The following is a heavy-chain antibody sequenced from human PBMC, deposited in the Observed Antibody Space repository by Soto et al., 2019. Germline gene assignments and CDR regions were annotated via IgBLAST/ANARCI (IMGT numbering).Heavy chain of an antibody. CDR1: GGTFSSYT. Sequence: SVKVSCKASGGTFSSYTISWVRQAPGQGLEWMGRIIPILGIANYAQKFQGRVTITADKSTSTAYMELSSLRSEDTAVYYCARVGGNTYYVILTGPKPSYYYYYGMDVWGQGTTVTVSS. CDR3: ARVGGNTYYVILTGPKPSYYYYYGMDV. J-gene: IGHJ6*02. V-gene: IGHV1-69*02. CDR2: IIPILGIA. D-gene: IGHD3-9*01.